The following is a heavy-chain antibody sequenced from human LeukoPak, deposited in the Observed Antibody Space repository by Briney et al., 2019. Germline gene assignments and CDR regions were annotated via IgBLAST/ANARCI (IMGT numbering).Heavy chain of an antibody. J-gene: IGHJ5*02. CDR3: ATTRYGSGSYTP. CDR1: GGSISSYY. D-gene: IGHD3-10*01. Sequence: ETLSLTCTVSGGSISSYYWSWIRQPPGKGLEWIGYIYYSGSTNYNPSLKSRVTISVDTSKNQFSLKLSSVTAADTAVYYCATTRYGSGSYTPWGQGTLVTVSS. V-gene: IGHV4-59*01. CDR2: IYYSGST.